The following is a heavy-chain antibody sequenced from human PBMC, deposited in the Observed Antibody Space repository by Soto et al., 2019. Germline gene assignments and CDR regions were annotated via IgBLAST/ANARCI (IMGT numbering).Heavy chain of an antibody. J-gene: IGHJ5*02. CDR2: ISGSGGGT. CDR3: AKEGSHYDFKAGFDP. Sequence: EVQLLESGGGLVQPGGSLRLSCAASGFTFSNYAMSWVRQAPGKGLEWVSAISGSGGGTYYADSVKGRFTISRDNSKNTLYLQMNSLRAEDTAVYYCAKEGSHYDFKAGFDPWGQGTLVTVSS. CDR1: GFTFSNYA. D-gene: IGHD3-22*01. V-gene: IGHV3-23*01.